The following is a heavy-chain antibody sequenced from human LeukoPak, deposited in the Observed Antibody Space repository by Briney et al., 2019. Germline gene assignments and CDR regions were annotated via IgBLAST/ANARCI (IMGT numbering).Heavy chain of an antibody. J-gene: IGHJ4*02. CDR3: AKEPDYYDTRAFDY. CDR1: GFTFSSYA. CDR2: ISGSGGST. D-gene: IGHD3-22*01. V-gene: IGHV3-23*01. Sequence: GGSLRLSCAASGFTFSSYAMNWVRQAPGTGLEWVSAISGSGGSTYYADSVKGRFTISRDNSKNTLYLQMHSLRAEDTAVYYCAKEPDYYDTRAFDYWGQGTLVTVSS.